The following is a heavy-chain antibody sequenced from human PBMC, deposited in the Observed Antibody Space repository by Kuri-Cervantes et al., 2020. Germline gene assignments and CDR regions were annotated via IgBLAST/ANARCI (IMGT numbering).Heavy chain of an antibody. V-gene: IGHV1-2*02. CDR3: AREVRDFDDPRGDY. Sequence: ASVKVSCKASGGTFSSYAIGWVRQAPGQGLEWMGWINPNSGGTNYAQKFQGRVTMARDTSINTAYMELRRLRSDDTAVYYCAREVRDFDDPRGDYWGQGTLVTVSS. CDR1: GGTFSSYA. D-gene: IGHD4-23*01. J-gene: IGHJ4*02. CDR2: INPNSGGT.